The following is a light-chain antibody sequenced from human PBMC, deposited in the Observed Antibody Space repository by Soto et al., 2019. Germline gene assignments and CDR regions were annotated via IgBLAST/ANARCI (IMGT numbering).Light chain of an antibody. Sequence: EIVLTQSPGTLSSSPGERATLSCRASQSVSSSYLAWYQQKPGQAPRLLLYGASSRATGMPDRFSGSGSGTAFTLTISRLETEDFAVYDCPKYVSSLPLTFGQGTKVEI. CDR1: QSVSSSY. CDR2: GAS. V-gene: IGKV3-20*01. CDR3: PKYVSSLPLT. J-gene: IGKJ1*01.